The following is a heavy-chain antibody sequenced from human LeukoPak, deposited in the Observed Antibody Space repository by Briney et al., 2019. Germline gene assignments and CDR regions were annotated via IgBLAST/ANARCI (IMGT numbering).Heavy chain of an antibody. J-gene: IGHJ4*02. V-gene: IGHV4-59*01. CDR1: RGSISPYC. CDR2: VYYSSST. D-gene: IGHD5-24*01. Sequence: SETRSLACTVARGSISPYCCGWIRLAPGARLEWIGSVYYSSSTDYNPSLKSRATLSGDRSKAQFSLTLTSVTAAAPPVYYVGRVRDGLHYGPFDYWGQGTLVTVSS. CDR3: GRVRDGLHYGPFDY.